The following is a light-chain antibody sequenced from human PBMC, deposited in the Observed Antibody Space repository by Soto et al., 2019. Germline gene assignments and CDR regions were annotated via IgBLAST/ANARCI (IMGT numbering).Light chain of an antibody. CDR2: EVI. V-gene: IGLV2-14*01. CDR3: SSYTTNALYV. J-gene: IGLJ1*01. Sequence: QSVLTQPASVSGSPGQPTTIPAPGTNSTVGGYKYVSWYQQYPGKAPKPMIYEVINRPSGVSNRFSGSKSGDTASLTISGLQAEDEADYYCSSYTTNALYVFGTGTKVTVL. CDR1: NSTVGGYKY.